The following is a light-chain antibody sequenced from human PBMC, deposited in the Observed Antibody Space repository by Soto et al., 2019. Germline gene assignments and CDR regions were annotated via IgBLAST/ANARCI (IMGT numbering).Light chain of an antibody. CDR2: EGS. CDR3: CSYAGSSTVV. Sequence: QPASVSGSPGQSIAISCTGTSSDIGSYNLVSWYQQHPGKAPKLMIYEGSKRPSGVSNRFSGSKSGNTASMTISGLQAEDEADYYCCSYAGSSTVVFGGGTKVTVL. CDR1: SSDIGSYNL. V-gene: IGLV2-23*01. J-gene: IGLJ2*01.